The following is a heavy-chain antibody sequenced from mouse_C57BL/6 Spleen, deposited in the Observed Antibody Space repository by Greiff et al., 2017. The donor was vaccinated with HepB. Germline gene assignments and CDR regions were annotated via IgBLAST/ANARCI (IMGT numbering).Heavy chain of an antibody. CDR2: IYPGDGDT. CDR3: ARFDYDEAMDY. CDR1: GYAFSSYW. D-gene: IGHD2-4*01. Sequence: VQLQQSGAELVKPGASVKISCKASGYAFSSYWMNWVKQRPGKGLEWIGQIYPGDGDTNYNGKFKGKATLTADKSSSTAYMPLSSLTSADSAVYFCARFDYDEAMDYGGQGTSVTVSS. V-gene: IGHV1-80*01. J-gene: IGHJ4*01.